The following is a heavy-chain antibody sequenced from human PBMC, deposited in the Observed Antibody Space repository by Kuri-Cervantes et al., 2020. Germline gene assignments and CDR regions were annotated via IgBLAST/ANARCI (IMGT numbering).Heavy chain of an antibody. D-gene: IGHD5-18*01. Sequence: GGSLRLSCAASGFTFSSYSMNWVRQAPGKGLEWVSSISSSSSYIYYADSVKGRFTISRDNAKNSLYLQMNSLRAEDTAVYYCARMDTAMVHAFDIWGQGTMVTVSS. CDR1: GFTFSSYS. J-gene: IGHJ3*02. CDR2: ISSSSSYI. CDR3: ARMDTAMVHAFDI. V-gene: IGHV3-21*03.